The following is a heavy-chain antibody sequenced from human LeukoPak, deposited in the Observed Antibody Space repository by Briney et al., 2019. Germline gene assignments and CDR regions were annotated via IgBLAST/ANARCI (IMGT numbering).Heavy chain of an antibody. CDR1: GYTFTSYD. J-gene: IGHJ5*02. CDR2: MNPNSGNT. Sequence: ASVTVSCKASGYTFTSYDINWVRQATGQGLEWMGWMNPNSGNTGYAQKFQGRVTMTRNTSISTAYMELSSLRSEDTAVYYCARGRGSGWYRDNWFDPWGQGTLVTVSS. V-gene: IGHV1-8*01. CDR3: ARGRGSGWYRDNWFDP. D-gene: IGHD6-19*01.